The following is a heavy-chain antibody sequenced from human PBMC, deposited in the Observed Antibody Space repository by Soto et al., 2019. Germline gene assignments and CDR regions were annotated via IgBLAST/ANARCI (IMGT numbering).Heavy chain of an antibody. CDR1: GGSFSGYY. D-gene: IGHD3-9*01. J-gene: IGHJ2*01. V-gene: IGHV4-34*01. Sequence: QVQLQQWGAGPLRPLETLSLTCGVSGGSFSGYYWAWIRQSPGKGLEWIGEINDRGSINYNPSLKSRVSTSVATSKHHYSLKLRSVTAADTVVYYCARESHDILTGPPWVWYFDLWGRGTLVTVSS. CDR2: INDRGSI. CDR3: ARESHDILTGPPWVWYFDL.